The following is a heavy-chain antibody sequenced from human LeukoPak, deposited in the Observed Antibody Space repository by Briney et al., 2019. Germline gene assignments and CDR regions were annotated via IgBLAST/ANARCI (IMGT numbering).Heavy chain of an antibody. D-gene: IGHD3-10*01. V-gene: IGHV4-59*01. Sequence: KTSETLSLTCTVSGGSISSYYWSWIRQPPGKGLEWIGYISYSGSTNYNPSLKSRVTISVDTSKNQFSLKLSSVTAADTAVYYCARAVKASAWFDRHYMDVWGKGTTVTISS. CDR1: GGSISSYY. CDR3: ARAVKASAWFDRHYMDV. J-gene: IGHJ6*03. CDR2: ISYSGST.